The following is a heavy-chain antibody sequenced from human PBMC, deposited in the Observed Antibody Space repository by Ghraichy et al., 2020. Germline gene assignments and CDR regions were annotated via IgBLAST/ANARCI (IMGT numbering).Heavy chain of an antibody. CDR2: ISGSSRTI. CDR3: ARGAYDPSGYFPLPADY. J-gene: IGHJ4*02. Sequence: GGSLRLSCAASGFSFSDYGMNWVRQAPGKGLEWVSFISGSSRTIYYADSVKGRFTIARDNAKNSLYLQMNSLRDEETAVYYCARGAYDPSGYFPLPADYWGQGSLVTVSS. CDR1: GFSFSDYG. V-gene: IGHV3-48*02. D-gene: IGHD3-22*01.